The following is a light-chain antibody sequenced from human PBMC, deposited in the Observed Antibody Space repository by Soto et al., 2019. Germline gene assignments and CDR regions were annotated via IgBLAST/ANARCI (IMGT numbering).Light chain of an antibody. Sequence: EIGLTQSPGTLSLSPGERATLSCRASQSVSSTYLAWYQQKPGQAPRLLIYGASSRATGIPDRFSGSGSGTDFTLTISRLEPEDFAVYYCQHYGSLVLTCGGGTKVEIK. J-gene: IGKJ4*01. CDR2: GAS. CDR1: QSVSSTY. CDR3: QHYGSLVLT. V-gene: IGKV3-20*01.